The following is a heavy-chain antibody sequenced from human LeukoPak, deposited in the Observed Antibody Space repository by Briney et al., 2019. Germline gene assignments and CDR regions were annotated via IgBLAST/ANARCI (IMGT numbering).Heavy chain of an antibody. D-gene: IGHD6-13*01. CDR1: GGSISGYY. Sequence: SETLSLTCTVSGGSISGYYWSWIRQPPGKGLAWIGYIYYSGSTNYNPSLKSRVTISVDTSKNQFSLKLSSVTAADTGVYYCARRSAAAGSYHNGMDVWGQGTTVTVSS. CDR2: IYYSGST. J-gene: IGHJ6*02. V-gene: IGHV4-59*08. CDR3: ARRSAAAGSYHNGMDV.